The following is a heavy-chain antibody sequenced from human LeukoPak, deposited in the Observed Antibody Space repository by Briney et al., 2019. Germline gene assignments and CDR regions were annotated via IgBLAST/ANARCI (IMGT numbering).Heavy chain of an antibody. Sequence: GSPRLSCAASGFTVSNNYITWVRQAPGKGLEWVSVIHSGGSTYYADSVKGRFTISRDISKNTLYLQMNSLRAEDTAVYYCARIAIGHGVNSGGYWGQGTLVTVSS. J-gene: IGHJ4*02. V-gene: IGHV3-53*01. CDR1: GFTVSNNY. D-gene: IGHD4/OR15-4a*01. CDR2: IHSGGST. CDR3: ARIAIGHGVNSGGY.